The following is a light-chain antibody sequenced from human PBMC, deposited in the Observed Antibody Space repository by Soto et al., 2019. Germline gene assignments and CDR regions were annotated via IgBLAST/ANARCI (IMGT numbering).Light chain of an antibody. J-gene: IGLJ1*01. CDR1: SSDVGAFNY. CDR3: NSYTSNNTYG. CDR2: DVS. V-gene: IGLV2-14*03. Sequence: QSALTQPASVSGSPGQAITISCSGTSSDVGAFNYVSWYQQHPGKAPKLMIYDVSNRPSGVSNRFSGSKSVNTASLTISGLRAEDEADYYCNSYTSNNTYGFGTGTKVTVL.